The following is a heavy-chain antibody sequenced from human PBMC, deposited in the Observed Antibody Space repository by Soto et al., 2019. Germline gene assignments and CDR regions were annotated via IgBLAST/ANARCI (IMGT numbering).Heavy chain of an antibody. D-gene: IGHD1-1*01. V-gene: IGHV1-2*02. CDR1: GYTFTNYY. J-gene: IGHJ4*02. CDR2: MNPRSGGT. Sequence: EASVKVSCKASGYTFTNYYMHWVLQAPGQGLEWMGWMNPRSGGTKYAQAFQDRVTMTRDASISTAYMEVTSLRREDTAVYFCVRELDGYGRFDYWGLGTPVTVSS. CDR3: VRELDGYGRFDY.